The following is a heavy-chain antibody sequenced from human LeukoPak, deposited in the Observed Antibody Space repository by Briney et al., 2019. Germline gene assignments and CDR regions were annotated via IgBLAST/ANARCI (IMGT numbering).Heavy chain of an antibody. J-gene: IGHJ2*01. Sequence: GGSLRLSCAASGFTFSDYYMSWIRQAPGKGLEGVSYISSSSSYTNYADSVKGRFTISRDNAKNSLYLQMNSLRAEDTAVYYCAKNVVEVATINLPWWYFDLWGRGTLVTVSS. D-gene: IGHD5-24*01. CDR3: AKNVVEVATINLPWWYFDL. V-gene: IGHV3-11*03. CDR1: GFTFSDYY. CDR2: ISSSSSYT.